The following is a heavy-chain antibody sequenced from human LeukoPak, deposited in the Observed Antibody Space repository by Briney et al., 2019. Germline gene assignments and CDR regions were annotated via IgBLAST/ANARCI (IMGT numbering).Heavy chain of an antibody. CDR3: AKLFESGTYNNFFHY. CDR2: IYSGGTT. J-gene: IGHJ4*02. V-gene: IGHV3-53*01. Sequence: PGGSLRLSCAVSGFTVSGNYMSWVRQAPGKGLEWVSLIYSGGTTYYADSVQGHFTISRDNFKNTLYLQMNSLRPEDTAIYYCAKLFESGTYNNFFHYWGQGTLVTVSS. D-gene: IGHD3-10*01. CDR1: GFTVSGNY.